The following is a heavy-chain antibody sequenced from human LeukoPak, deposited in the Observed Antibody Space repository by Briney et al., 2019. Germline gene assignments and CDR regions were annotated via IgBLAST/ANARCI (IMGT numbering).Heavy chain of an antibody. CDR1: GYTFTSYG. CDR3: ARGLLWFGDID. CDR2: MNPNSGNT. D-gene: IGHD3-10*01. J-gene: IGHJ4*02. V-gene: IGHV1-8*02. Sequence: GASVKVSCKASGYTFTSYGISWVRQAPGQGLEWMGWMNPNSGNTGYAQKFQGRVTMTRNTSISTAYMELSSLRSEDTAVYYCARGLLWFGDIDWGQGTLVTVSS.